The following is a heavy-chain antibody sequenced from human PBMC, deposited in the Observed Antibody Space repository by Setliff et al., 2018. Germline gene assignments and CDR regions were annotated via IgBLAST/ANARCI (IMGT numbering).Heavy chain of an antibody. CDR1: GLSYTNDW. Sequence: SLRLSCTASGLSYTNDWVSWVRQAPGKGLEWLASINPHGSEKYYADSVKGRFTISRDNAKNLLYLQMNNLRVEDTAVYYCVGAGTYSYWGQGTLVTVSS. V-gene: IGHV3-7*01. CDR3: VGAGTYSY. CDR2: INPHGSEK. D-gene: IGHD3-10*01. J-gene: IGHJ4*02.